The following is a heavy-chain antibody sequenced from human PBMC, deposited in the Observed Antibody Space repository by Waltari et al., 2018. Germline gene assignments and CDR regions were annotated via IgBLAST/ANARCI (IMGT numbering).Heavy chain of an antibody. CDR3: AREPQAPYYFDS. CDR2: MYRNGDT. J-gene: IGHJ4*02. Sequence: VQLQESGPGLVKPSETLSLTCTVSGGSISTYYWNWVRQPAGKGLEWIGRMYRNGDTNCNASLRSRVTMLVDTSKNQFSLKVASVTAADTAVYYCAREPQAPYYFDSWGQGVLVAVSS. CDR1: GGSISTYY. V-gene: IGHV4-4*07.